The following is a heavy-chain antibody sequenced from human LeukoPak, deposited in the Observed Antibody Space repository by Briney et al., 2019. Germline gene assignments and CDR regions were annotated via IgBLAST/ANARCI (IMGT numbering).Heavy chain of an antibody. CDR3: ARDGGTSTPFDY. V-gene: IGHV3-74*01. CDR2: ITIDESNR. D-gene: IGHD2-15*01. Sequence: GGSLRLSCAASGFTFSSYWLHWVRQAPGKGLVWVSRITIDESNRNYAAFVNGRFTISRDNAINTVYLQMNSLTPDDTAVYYCARDGGTSTPFDYWGQGTLVTVSS. J-gene: IGHJ4*02. CDR1: GFTFSSYW.